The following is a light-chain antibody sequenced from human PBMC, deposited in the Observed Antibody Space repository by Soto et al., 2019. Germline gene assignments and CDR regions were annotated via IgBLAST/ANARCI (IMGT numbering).Light chain of an antibody. CDR3: QAWDSTTVF. Sequence: SYELTQPPSVSVSPGQTASVTCSGAKLGDKYACWYQQRPGQSPVLVIYQDNKRPSGIPERFSGSNSGNTATLTISGTQAMDEADYYCQAWDSTTVFFGGGTKVTVL. J-gene: IGLJ2*01. CDR1: KLGDKY. V-gene: IGLV3-1*01. CDR2: QDN.